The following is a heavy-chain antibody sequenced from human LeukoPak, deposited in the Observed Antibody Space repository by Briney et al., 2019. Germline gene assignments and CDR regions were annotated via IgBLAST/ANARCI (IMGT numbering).Heavy chain of an antibody. J-gene: IGHJ6*03. V-gene: IGHV4-38-2*02. CDR1: NYSISNSLY. D-gene: IGHD4-17*01. Sequence: SEPLSLTCSGSNYSISNSLYWGWLRQPPGKGLEWIGSIYRSGGTFYNPSLKSRVTISLDTSKNQFSLKLSPVTAADTAVYFCARGTYGYYMDVWGKGTTVTVSS. CDR3: ARGTYGYYMDV. CDR2: IYRSGGT.